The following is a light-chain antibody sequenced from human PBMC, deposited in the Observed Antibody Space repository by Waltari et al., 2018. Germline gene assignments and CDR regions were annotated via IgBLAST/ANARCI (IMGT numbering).Light chain of an antibody. Sequence: QSVLTQPPSVSGAPGQRVTISCTGSSSNIGAGYDVHWYQQLPGTAPKPLIYGNRNRPAGVPDRVSGSKSGTSASLAITGLQAEDEADYYCQSYDSSLSGSWVFGGGTKLTVL. J-gene: IGLJ3*02. CDR1: SSNIGAGYD. V-gene: IGLV1-40*01. CDR3: QSYDSSLSGSWV. CDR2: GNR.